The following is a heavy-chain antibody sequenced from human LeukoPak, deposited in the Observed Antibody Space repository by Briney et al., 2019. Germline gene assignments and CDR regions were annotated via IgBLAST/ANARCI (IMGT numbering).Heavy chain of an antibody. CDR2: INHSGST. Sequence: SETLSLTCAVYGGSFSGYYWSWIRQPPGKGLEWIGEINHSGSTNYNPSLKSRVTISVDTSKNQFSLKLSSVTAADTAVYYCAREGIAARRGGFGYWGQGTLVTVSS. J-gene: IGHJ4*02. CDR3: AREGIAARRGGFGY. V-gene: IGHV4-34*01. D-gene: IGHD6-6*01. CDR1: GGSFSGYY.